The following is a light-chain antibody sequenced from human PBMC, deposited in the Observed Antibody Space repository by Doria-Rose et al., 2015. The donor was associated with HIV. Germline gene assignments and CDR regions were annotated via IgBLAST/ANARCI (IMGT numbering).Light chain of an antibody. J-gene: IGKJ2*01. V-gene: IGKV2-28*01. CDR2: LGS. CDR3: MRALQTPYT. CDR1: QSLLHTIGYNY. Sequence: TQSPLSLPVTPGQPASISCRSSQSLLHTIGYNYLDWYLQKPGQSPQLLIYLGSNRASGVPDRFSGSGSGTDFTLKISRVEAEDVGVYYCMRALQTPYTFGQGTKLEIK.